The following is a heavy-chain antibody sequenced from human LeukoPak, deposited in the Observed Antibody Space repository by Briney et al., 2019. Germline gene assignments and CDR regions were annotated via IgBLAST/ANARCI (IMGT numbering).Heavy chain of an antibody. D-gene: IGHD1-26*01. Sequence: ASVKVSCKASGYTSTNYEINWVRQATGQGLEWMGWMNPNRGNTGYAQKFQGRVTMTRNTSISTAYMELSSLRSEDTALYYCAGDIAGATKGGWFDTWGQGTPVTVSS. CDR2: MNPNRGNT. CDR1: GYTSTNYE. CDR3: AGDIAGATKGGWFDT. J-gene: IGHJ5*02. V-gene: IGHV1-8*01.